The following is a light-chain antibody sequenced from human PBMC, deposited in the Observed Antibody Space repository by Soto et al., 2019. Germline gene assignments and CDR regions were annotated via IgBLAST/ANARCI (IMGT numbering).Light chain of an antibody. CDR2: DVS. V-gene: IGLV2-14*01. J-gene: IGLJ1*01. Sequence: QSVLTQPASVSGSPGQSITISCTGTSSDVGGYNSVSWYQQHPGKAPKLMIYDVSSRPSGVSNRFSGSKSGNTASLTISGLQAEDEADYYCSSYTSGSTLYVFGTGTKVTVL. CDR3: SSYTSGSTLYV. CDR1: SSDVGGYNS.